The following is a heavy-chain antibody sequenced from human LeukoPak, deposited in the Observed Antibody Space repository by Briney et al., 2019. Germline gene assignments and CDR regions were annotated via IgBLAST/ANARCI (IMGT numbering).Heavy chain of an antibody. J-gene: IGHJ4*02. V-gene: IGHV3-15*01. CDR1: GFTFSSYE. CDR2: IKSKTDGGTT. CDR3: TPTLYYDYVWGSYLNYDY. Sequence: PGGSLRLSCAASGFTFSSYEMNWVRQAPGKGLEWVGRIKSKTDGGTTDYAAPVKGRFTISRDDSKNTLYLQMNSLKTEDTAVYYCTPTLYYDYVWGSYLNYDYWGQGTLVTVSS. D-gene: IGHD3-16*02.